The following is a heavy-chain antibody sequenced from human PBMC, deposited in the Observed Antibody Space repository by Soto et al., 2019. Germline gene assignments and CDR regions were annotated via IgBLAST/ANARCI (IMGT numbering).Heavy chain of an antibody. V-gene: IGHV4-59*01. CDR2: VHYSGTT. CDR3: ARGKIIGP. Sequence: SLTCTVSGGSISTYYWTWILHPPGKGLEWIGYVHYSGTTNYNPSLKSRVTMSVDTSKNQFSLKLRSVTAADTAVYYCARGKIIGPWGQGTLVTVSS. J-gene: IGHJ5*02. CDR1: GGSISTYY. D-gene: IGHD3-3*01.